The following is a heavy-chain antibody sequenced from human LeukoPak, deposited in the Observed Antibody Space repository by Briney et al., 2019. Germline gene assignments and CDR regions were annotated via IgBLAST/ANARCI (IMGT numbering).Heavy chain of an antibody. D-gene: IGHD2-21*02. V-gene: IGHV4-59*01. CDR2: IYYSGST. CDR1: GGSISSYY. Sequence: PSETLSLTCTVSGGSISSYYWSWIRQPPGKGLEWIGYIYYSGSTNYNPSLKSRVTISVDTSKNQFSLKLSSVTAADTAVYYCARIYCGGDCYSEDQDYWGQGTLVTVSS. J-gene: IGHJ4*02. CDR3: ARIYCGGDCYSEDQDY.